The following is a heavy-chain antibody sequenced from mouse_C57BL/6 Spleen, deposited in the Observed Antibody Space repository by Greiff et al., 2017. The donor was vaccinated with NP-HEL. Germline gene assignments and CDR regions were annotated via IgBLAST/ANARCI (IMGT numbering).Heavy chain of an antibody. CDR2: INPSNGGT. CDR3: AREGYGYDGYFDV. J-gene: IGHJ1*03. V-gene: IGHV1-53*01. CDR1: GYTFTSYW. Sequence: VKLQQPGTELVKPGASVKLSCKASGYTFTSYWMHWVKQRPGQGLEWIGNINPSNGGTNYNEKFKSKATLTVDKSSSTAYMQLSSLTSEDSAVYYCAREGYGYDGYFDVWGTGTTVTVSS. D-gene: IGHD2-2*01.